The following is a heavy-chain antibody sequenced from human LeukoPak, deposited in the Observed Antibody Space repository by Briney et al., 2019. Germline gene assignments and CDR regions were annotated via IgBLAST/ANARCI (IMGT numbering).Heavy chain of an antibody. V-gene: IGHV4-38-2*01. J-gene: IGHJ3*02. CDR3: ARVYSHYYYDSSDPI. CDR2: IYHSGST. Sequence: SETLSLTCAVSGYSISSGYYWGWIRQPPGKGLEWIGSIYHSGSTYYNPSLKRRVTISVDTSKNQFSLKLSSVTAADTAVYYCARVYSHYYYDSSDPIWGQGTMVTVSS. D-gene: IGHD3-22*01. CDR1: GYSISSGYY.